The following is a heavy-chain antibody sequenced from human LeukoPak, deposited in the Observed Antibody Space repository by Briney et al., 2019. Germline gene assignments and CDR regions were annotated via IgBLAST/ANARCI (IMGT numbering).Heavy chain of an antibody. V-gene: IGHV4-30-2*01. CDR1: GGSISSGGYS. CDR2: IYHSGST. D-gene: IGHD3-9*01. CDR3: ARGFPPPTYYDILTGAAPDAFDI. J-gene: IGHJ3*02. Sequence: SETLSLTCAVSGGSISSGGYSWSWIRQPPGKGLEWIGYIYHSGSTYYNPSLKSRVTLSVDRSKNQFSLKLSSVTAADTAVYYCARGFPPPTYYDILTGAAPDAFDIWGQGTMVTVSS.